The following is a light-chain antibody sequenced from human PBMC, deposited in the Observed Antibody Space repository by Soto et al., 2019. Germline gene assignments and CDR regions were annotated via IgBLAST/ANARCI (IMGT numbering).Light chain of an antibody. V-gene: IGKV4-1*01. J-gene: IGKJ5*01. CDR3: QQYYSTPIT. Sequence: DIVMTQSPDSLAASLGERATINCKSSQSVLYSSNNKNYLAWYQQKPGQPPKLLIYWASTRESGVPDRFSGSGSWTDFTLTISSLQAEDVAVYYCQQYYSTPITFGQGTRLEIK. CDR2: WAS. CDR1: QSVLYSSNNKNY.